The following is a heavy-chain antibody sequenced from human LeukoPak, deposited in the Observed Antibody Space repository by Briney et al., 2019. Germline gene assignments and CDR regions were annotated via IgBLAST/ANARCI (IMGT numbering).Heavy chain of an antibody. D-gene: IGHD7-27*01. V-gene: IGHV3-53*01. CDR1: GFTVSSNY. CDR3: ARGWGHFDY. J-gene: IGHJ4*02. CDR2: IYSGGST. Sequence: GGSLRLSCAVSGFTVSSNYMSWVRQAPGKGLEWVSVIYSGGSTYYADSVKGRFTISRDNSKNTLYLQMNSLRAEDTAVYYCARGWGHFDYWGQGTLVTVSS.